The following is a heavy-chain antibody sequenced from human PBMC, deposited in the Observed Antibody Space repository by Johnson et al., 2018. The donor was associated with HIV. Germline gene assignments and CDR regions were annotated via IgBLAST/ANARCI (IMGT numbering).Heavy chain of an antibody. CDR3: ARDRAFDI. CDR2: IKQDGSEK. Sequence: VQLVESGGGLVQPGGSLRLSCAASGFSFSNYWMSWVRQAPGKGLEWVANIKQDGSEKYYVDSLKGRFTISRDNDKSSLYLQMNSLRAEDTAVYYCARDRAFDIWGQGTMVTVSS. CDR1: GFSFSNYW. V-gene: IGHV3-7*01. J-gene: IGHJ3*02.